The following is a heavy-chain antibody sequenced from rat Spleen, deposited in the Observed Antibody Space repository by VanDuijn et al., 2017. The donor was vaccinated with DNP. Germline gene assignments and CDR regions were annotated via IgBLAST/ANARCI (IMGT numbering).Heavy chain of an antibody. D-gene: IGHD1-9*01. CDR1: GFTFSNYY. Sequence: EVQLVESGGGLVQPGRSLKLSCAASGFTFSNYYMAWVRQAPKKGLEWVATISTSGSRTYYPDSVKGRFTISRDNAKSSLYLQMNSLKSEDTATYYCARHGSYTYYPYYFDYWGQGVMVTVSS. J-gene: IGHJ2*01. V-gene: IGHV5-25*01. CDR2: ISTSGSRT. CDR3: ARHGSYTYYPYYFDY.